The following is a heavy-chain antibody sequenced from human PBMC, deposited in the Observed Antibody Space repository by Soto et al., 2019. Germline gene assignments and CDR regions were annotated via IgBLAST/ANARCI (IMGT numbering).Heavy chain of an antibody. Sequence: QVHLVQSGAEVKKPGSSVKVSCKASGGTFSNHAINWVRQAPGQGLEWMGRIIPIFTTTNYAQKFQGRVTITADESTITAYMELSSLKHDDTAVYYCAREVAADGTFREDVFDIWGQGT. J-gene: IGHJ3*02. CDR3: AREVAADGTFREDVFDI. CDR1: GGTFSNHA. D-gene: IGHD6-13*01. CDR2: IIPIFTTT. V-gene: IGHV1-69*12.